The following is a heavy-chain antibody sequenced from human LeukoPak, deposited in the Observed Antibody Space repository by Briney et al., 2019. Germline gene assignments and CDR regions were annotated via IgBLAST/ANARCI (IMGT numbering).Heavy chain of an antibody. D-gene: IGHD6-13*01. Sequence: GRSLRLSCAASGFTFSSYGMHWVRQAPGKGLEWVAVISYDGSNKYYADSVKGRFTISRDNSKNTLYLQMNSLRAEDTAVYYCARQPGIAAAGGYYYYGMDVWGQGTTLTVSS. CDR2: ISYDGSNK. V-gene: IGHV3-30*03. J-gene: IGHJ6*02. CDR3: ARQPGIAAAGGYYYYGMDV. CDR1: GFTFSSYG.